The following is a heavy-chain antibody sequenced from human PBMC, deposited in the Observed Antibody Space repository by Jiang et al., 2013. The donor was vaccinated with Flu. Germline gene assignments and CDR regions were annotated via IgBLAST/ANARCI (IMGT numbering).Heavy chain of an antibody. Sequence: GIIPIFGTANYAQKFQGRVTITADESTSTAYMELSSLRSEDTAVYYCARTRGQLVRYYFDYWGQGTLVTVSS. D-gene: IGHD6-6*01. V-gene: IGHV1-69*01. J-gene: IGHJ4*02. CDR2: IIPIFGTA. CDR3: ARTRGQLVRYYFDY.